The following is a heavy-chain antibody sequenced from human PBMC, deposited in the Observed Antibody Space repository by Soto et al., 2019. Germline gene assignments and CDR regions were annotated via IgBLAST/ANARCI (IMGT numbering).Heavy chain of an antibody. Sequence: QVQLVQSGAEVKKPGSSVKFSCKASGGTFSSYAISWVRQAPGQGLEWMGGVIPIFGTADYPQKFQGRVTITADESTSTAYMELSSLRSEDTAVYYCACFVEYSSSAQLDYWGQGTLVTVSS. CDR1: GGTFSSYA. D-gene: IGHD6-6*01. V-gene: IGHV1-69*01. J-gene: IGHJ4*02. CDR3: ACFVEYSSSAQLDY. CDR2: VIPIFGTA.